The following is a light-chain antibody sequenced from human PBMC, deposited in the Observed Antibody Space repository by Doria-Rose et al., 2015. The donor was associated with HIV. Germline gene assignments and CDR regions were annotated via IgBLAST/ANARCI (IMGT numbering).Light chain of an antibody. CDR2: WAS. CDR1: QSLLYTSKNY. J-gene: IGKJ3*01. V-gene: IGKV4-1*01. CDR3: QQYYDTPS. Sequence: DIQVTQSPESLGMSLGERATLNCKSNQSLLYTSKNYLAWYQQKPGQPPKLLIYWASTRQSEVPVRFSGSGSGTDFTLTISSLEAEDVAVYYCQQYYDTPSFGPGTTVDIK.